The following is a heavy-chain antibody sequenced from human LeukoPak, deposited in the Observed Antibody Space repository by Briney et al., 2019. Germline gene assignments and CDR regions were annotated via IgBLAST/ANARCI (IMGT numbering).Heavy chain of an antibody. J-gene: IGHJ1*01. V-gene: IGHV3-7*04. Sequence: GGSLRLSCVTSGFTFGNYWMNWVRQAPGKGLEWLANIKHDGSEKYFGDSVKGRFTISRDNAKNSLYLQMNSLRAEDTAVYYCARDPGSSSIWPEYFHHWGQGTLVTVSS. CDR2: IKHDGSEK. D-gene: IGHD6-13*01. CDR1: GFTFGNYW. CDR3: ARDPGSSSIWPEYFHH.